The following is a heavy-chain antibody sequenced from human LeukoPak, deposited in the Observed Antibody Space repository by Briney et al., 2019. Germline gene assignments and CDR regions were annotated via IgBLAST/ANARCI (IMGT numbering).Heavy chain of an antibody. CDR3: ARRFRDWIQLSPYDAFDI. J-gene: IGHJ3*02. V-gene: IGHV4-34*01. CDR2: INHSGST. CDR1: GGSFSGYY. Sequence: SETLSLTCAVYGGSFSGYYWSWIRQPPGKGLEWIGEINHSGSTNYNPSLKSRVTISVDTSKNQFSLKLSSVTAADTAVYYCARRFRDWIQLSPYDAFDIWGQGTMVTVSS. D-gene: IGHD5-18*01.